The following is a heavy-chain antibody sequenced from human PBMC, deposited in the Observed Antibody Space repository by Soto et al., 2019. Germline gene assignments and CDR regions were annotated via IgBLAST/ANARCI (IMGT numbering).Heavy chain of an antibody. D-gene: IGHD2-8*01. Sequence: GGSLRLSCAASGFTFSSYSMDWVRQAPGKGLEWVSSISSSSSYIYYADSVKGRFTISRDNAKNSLYLQMNSLRTEDTAVYYCATESPVFDYYYGMDVWGQGTTVTVSS. CDR1: GFTFSSYS. CDR2: ISSSSSYI. V-gene: IGHV3-21*01. CDR3: ATESPVFDYYYGMDV. J-gene: IGHJ6*02.